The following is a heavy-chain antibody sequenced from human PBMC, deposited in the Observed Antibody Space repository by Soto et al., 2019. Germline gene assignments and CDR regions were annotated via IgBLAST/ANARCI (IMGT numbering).Heavy chain of an antibody. CDR3: ARDRGPAAYSSGWYYFDY. V-gene: IGHV4-31*03. CDR1: GGSISSGGYY. J-gene: IGHJ4*02. D-gene: IGHD6-19*01. Sequence: QVQLQESGPGLVKPSQTLSLTCTVSGGSISSGGYYWSWIRQHPGKGLEWIGYIYYSGSTYYNPSLKSRVTISVDTSKNQCALKLSSVTAADTAVYYCARDRGPAAYSSGWYYFDYWGQGTLVTVSS. CDR2: IYYSGST.